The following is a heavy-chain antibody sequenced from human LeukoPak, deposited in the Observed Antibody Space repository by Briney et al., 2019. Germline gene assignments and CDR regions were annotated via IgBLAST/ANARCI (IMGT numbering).Heavy chain of an antibody. CDR2: IIPIFGTA. CDR3: ARNAEIVATLAGAFDI. CDR1: GGTFSSYA. Sequence: ASVKVSCKASGGTFSSYAISWVRQAPGQGREWMGGIIPIFGTANYAQKFQGRVTITADKSTSTAYMELSSLRSEDTAVYYCARNAEIVATLAGAFDIWGQGTMVTVSS. D-gene: IGHD5-12*01. J-gene: IGHJ3*02. V-gene: IGHV1-69*06.